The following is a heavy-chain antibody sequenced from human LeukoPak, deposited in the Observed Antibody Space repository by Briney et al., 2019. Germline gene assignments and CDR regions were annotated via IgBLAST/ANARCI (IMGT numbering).Heavy chain of an antibody. D-gene: IGHD3-22*01. Sequence: GVPLTLSCVASRFTLCNGMQWVRPAPGKGVGWGGVISYEETYTHYADTVKAPFTMSRDSSKNTLYLEISSLRPEDTDVYYCAKDPQSGIVVAGIIESWGEGTLVLVSS. CDR3: AKDPQSGIVVAGIIES. V-gene: IGHV3-30*18. J-gene: IGHJ4*02. CDR1: RFTLCNG. CDR2: ISYEETYT.